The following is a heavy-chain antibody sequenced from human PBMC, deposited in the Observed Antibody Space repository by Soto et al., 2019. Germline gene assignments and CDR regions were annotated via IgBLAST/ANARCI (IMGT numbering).Heavy chain of an antibody. Sequence: SETLSLTCTVSGGSISSSSYYWGWIRQPPGKGLEWIGSIYYSGSTYYNPSLKSRVTISVDTSKNQFSLKLSSVTAADTAVYYCARLLRHNYYGMDVWGQGTTVS. D-gene: IGHD5-12*01. J-gene: IGHJ6*02. CDR1: GGSISSSSYY. CDR2: IYYSGST. V-gene: IGHV4-39*01. CDR3: ARLLRHNYYGMDV.